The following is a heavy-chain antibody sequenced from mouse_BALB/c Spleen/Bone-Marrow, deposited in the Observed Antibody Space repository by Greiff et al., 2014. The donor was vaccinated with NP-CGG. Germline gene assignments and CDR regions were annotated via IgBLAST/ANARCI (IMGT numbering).Heavy chain of an antibody. Sequence: VQLKESGGGLVKPGGSLKLSCAASGFTFSDYYMYWVRQTPEKRLEWVATISDGGSYTYYPDSVKGRFTISRDNAKNNLYLQTSSLKSEDTAMYYCARDRRITTATYAMDYWGQGTSVTVSS. V-gene: IGHV5-4*02. CDR2: ISDGGSYT. D-gene: IGHD1-2*01. CDR3: ARDRRITTATYAMDY. CDR1: GFTFSDYY. J-gene: IGHJ4*01.